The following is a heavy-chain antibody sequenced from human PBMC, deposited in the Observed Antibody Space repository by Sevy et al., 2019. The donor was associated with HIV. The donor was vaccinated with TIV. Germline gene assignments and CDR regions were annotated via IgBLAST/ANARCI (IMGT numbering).Heavy chain of an antibody. CDR1: GFTFTSSA. CDR2: IVVGSGNT. CDR3: AALHKYCSGGSCYDYAFDI. J-gene: IGHJ3*02. D-gene: IGHD2-15*01. V-gene: IGHV1-58*01. Sequence: ASVKVSCKASGFTFTSSAVQWVRQARGQRLEWIGWIVVGSGNTNYAQKFQERVTITRDMSTSTAYMELSSLRSEDTAVYYCAALHKYCSGGSCYDYAFDIWGQGTMVTVSS.